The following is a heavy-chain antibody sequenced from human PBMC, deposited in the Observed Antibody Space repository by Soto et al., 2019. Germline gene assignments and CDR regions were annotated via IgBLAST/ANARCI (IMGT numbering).Heavy chain of an antibody. CDR1: GFTFSSYS. J-gene: IGHJ4*02. D-gene: IGHD3-22*01. CDR2: ISSSSSTI. Sequence: PGGSLRLSCAASGFTFSSYSMNWVRQAPGKGLEWVSYISSSSSTIYHADSVKGRFTISRDNAKNSLYLQMNSLRAEDTAVYYCARDVDSSSGPLVDYWGQGTLVTVSS. CDR3: ARDVDSSSGPLVDY. V-gene: IGHV3-48*01.